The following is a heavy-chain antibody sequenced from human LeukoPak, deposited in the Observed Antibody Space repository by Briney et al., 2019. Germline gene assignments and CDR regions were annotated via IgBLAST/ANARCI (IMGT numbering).Heavy chain of an antibody. Sequence: GGSLRLPCAASGFTFDDYGMSWVRQAPGKGLEWVSGINWNGGSTGYADSVKGRFTISRDNAKNSLYLQMNSLRAEDTALYYCARDDRDMVFDPWGQGTLVTVSS. V-gene: IGHV3-20*04. D-gene: IGHD2-15*01. CDR1: GFTFDDYG. J-gene: IGHJ5*02. CDR2: INWNGGST. CDR3: ARDDRDMVFDP.